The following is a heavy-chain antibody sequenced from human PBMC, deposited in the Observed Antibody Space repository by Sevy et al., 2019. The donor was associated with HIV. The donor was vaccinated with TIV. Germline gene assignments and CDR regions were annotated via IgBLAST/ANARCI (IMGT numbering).Heavy chain of an antibody. V-gene: IGHV4-39*01. J-gene: IGHJ5*02. CDR3: ARHPLGNWFDL. D-gene: IGHD3-16*01. CDR1: GGSISSSRHY. CDR2: RCYSGGA. Sequence: SETLSLTCNVSGGSISSSRHYWGWIRQSPGKSLEWNGSRCYSGGAYYNPSLQSRVTMSVDTSKNQFYLKVNYVTAAYSAVYYCARHPLGNWFDLWGQGILVTVSS.